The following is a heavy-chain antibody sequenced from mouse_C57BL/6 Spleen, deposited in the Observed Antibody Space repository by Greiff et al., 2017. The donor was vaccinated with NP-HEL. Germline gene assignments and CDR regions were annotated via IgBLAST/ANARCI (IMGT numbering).Heavy chain of an antibody. Sequence: QVQLQQSGAELVKPGASVKISCKASGYAFSSYWMNWVKQRPGKGLEWIGQIYPGDGDTNYNGKFKGKATLTADKSSSTAYMQLSSLTSEDSAVYFCARGSYYYGSSPHFDYWGQGTTLTVSS. CDR3: ARGSYYYGSSPHFDY. CDR1: GYAFSSYW. J-gene: IGHJ2*01. CDR2: IYPGDGDT. D-gene: IGHD1-1*01. V-gene: IGHV1-80*01.